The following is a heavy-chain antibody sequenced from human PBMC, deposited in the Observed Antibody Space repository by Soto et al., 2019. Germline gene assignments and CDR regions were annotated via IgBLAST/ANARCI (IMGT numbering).Heavy chain of an antibody. CDR2: IIPIFGTA. D-gene: IGHD6-13*01. V-gene: IGHV1-69*01. CDR3: ARAQRSYSSSWYFVSSGGNWFDP. Sequence: QVQLVQSGAEVKKPGSSVKVSCKASGGTFSSYAISWVRQAPGQGLEWMGGIIPIFGTANYAQKFQGRVTITADESTSTAYMELSSLRSEDTAVYYCARAQRSYSSSWYFVSSGGNWFDPWGQGTLVTVSS. J-gene: IGHJ5*02. CDR1: GGTFSSYA.